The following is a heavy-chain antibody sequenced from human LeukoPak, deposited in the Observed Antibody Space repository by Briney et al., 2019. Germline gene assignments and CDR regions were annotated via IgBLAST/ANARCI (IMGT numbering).Heavy chain of an antibody. V-gene: IGHV3-30*02. Sequence: GGSLRLSCAASGFTFSSYAMHWVRQAPGKGLEWVAFIRSDGSNKSYADSVKGRFTIDRDNSKNTVYLQMNSLRPDDTAIYFCARQEARNYYYEGLDYWGQGNLVTVSS. CDR1: GFTFSSYA. CDR3: ARQEARNYYYEGLDY. D-gene: IGHD3-22*01. CDR2: IRSDGSNK. J-gene: IGHJ4*02.